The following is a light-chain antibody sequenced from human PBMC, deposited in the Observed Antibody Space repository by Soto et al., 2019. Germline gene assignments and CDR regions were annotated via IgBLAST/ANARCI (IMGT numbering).Light chain of an antibody. V-gene: IGLV4-69*01. CDR2: LNNDGSH. J-gene: IGLJ2*01. CDR1: SRHSSYA. Sequence: QPVLTQSPSASASLGASVKLTCTLSSRHSSYAIAWHQKQPGKGPRYLMDLNNDGSHTKGDGIPDRFSGSSSGADRYLIISSLQSEDEADYYCQTWGTGFQFFGGGTKVTVL. CDR3: QTWGTGFQF.